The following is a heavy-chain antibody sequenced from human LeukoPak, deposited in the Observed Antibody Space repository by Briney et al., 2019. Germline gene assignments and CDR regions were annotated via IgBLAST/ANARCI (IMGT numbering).Heavy chain of an antibody. CDR1: GFTFSSYT. V-gene: IGHV3-21*01. J-gene: IGHJ4*02. CDR2: ISGSSTYI. CDR3: AKDLRTRDFWSGYSNYFDY. Sequence: SGGSLRLSCAASGFTFSSYTMSWVRQAPGMGLEWVSSISGSSTYINYADSVKGRLTISRDNAKSSLYLQMNSLRVEDTAVYYCAKDLRTRDFWSGYSNYFDYWGQGTLVTVSS. D-gene: IGHD3-3*01.